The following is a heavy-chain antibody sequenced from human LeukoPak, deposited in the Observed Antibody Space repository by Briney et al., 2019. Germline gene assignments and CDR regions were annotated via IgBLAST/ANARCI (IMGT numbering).Heavy chain of an antibody. CDR3: ARHNYYERGSIDY. CDR1: GFTVSTNS. Sequence: GGSLRLSCTVSGFTVSTNSMSWVRQAPGKGLEWVSFIYSDNTHYSDSVKGRFTISRDNSKNTLYLQMNSLRAEDTAVYYCARHNYYERGSIDYWGQGTLVTVSS. CDR2: IYSDNT. D-gene: IGHD3-22*01. J-gene: IGHJ4*02. V-gene: IGHV3-66*04.